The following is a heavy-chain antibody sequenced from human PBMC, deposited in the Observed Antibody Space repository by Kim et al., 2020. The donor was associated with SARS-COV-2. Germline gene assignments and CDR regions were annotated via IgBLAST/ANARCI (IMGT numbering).Heavy chain of an antibody. J-gene: IGHJ5*02. CDR2: INPNSGGT. Sequence: ASVKVSCKASGYTFTGYYMHWVRQAPGQGLEWMGWINPNSGGTNYAQKFQGWVTMTRDTSISTAYMELSRLRSDDTAVYYCARAPYRAAAGTLKLDPWGQGTLVTVSS. CDR3: ARAPYRAAAGTLKLDP. D-gene: IGHD6-13*01. CDR1: GYTFTGYY. V-gene: IGHV1-2*04.